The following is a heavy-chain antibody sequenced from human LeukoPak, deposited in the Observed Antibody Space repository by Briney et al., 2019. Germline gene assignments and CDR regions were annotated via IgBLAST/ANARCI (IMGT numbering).Heavy chain of an antibody. CDR2: ISYDGSNK. Sequence: GGSLRLSCAASGFTFSSYAMHCVRQAPGKGLEWVAVISYDGSNKYYADSVKGRLTISRDNSKNTLYLQMNSLRAEDTAVYYCARERAPFVDAFDIWGQGTMVTVSS. CDR3: ARERAPFVDAFDI. CDR1: GFTFSSYA. V-gene: IGHV3-30*04. J-gene: IGHJ3*02.